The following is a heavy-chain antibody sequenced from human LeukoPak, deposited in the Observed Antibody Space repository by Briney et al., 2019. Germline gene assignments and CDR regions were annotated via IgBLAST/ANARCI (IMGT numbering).Heavy chain of an antibody. Sequence: GASVKVSCKASGYTFTGYYMYWVRQAPGQGLEWMGRINPNSGGTNYAQKFQGRVTMTRDTSISTAYMELSRLRSDDTAVYYCARDRMAMGSGGSCYGYWGQGTLVTVSS. CDR1: GYTFTGYY. D-gene: IGHD2-15*01. V-gene: IGHV1-2*06. J-gene: IGHJ4*02. CDR3: ARDRMAMGSGGSCYGY. CDR2: INPNSGGT.